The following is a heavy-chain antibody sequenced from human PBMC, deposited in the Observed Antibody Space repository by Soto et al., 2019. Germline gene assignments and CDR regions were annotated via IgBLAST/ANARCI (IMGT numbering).Heavy chain of an antibody. CDR3: AKDNRRIGWLGETHYGMDV. D-gene: IGHD3-10*01. V-gene: IGHV3-9*01. CDR1: GFTFDDYA. J-gene: IGHJ6*02. CDR2: ISWNSGSI. Sequence: PGGSLRLSCAASGFTFDDYAMHWVRQAPGKGLEWVSGISWNSGSIGYADSVKGRFTISRDNAKNSLYLQMNSLRAEDTALYYCAKDNRRIGWLGETHYGMDVWGQGTTVTVSS.